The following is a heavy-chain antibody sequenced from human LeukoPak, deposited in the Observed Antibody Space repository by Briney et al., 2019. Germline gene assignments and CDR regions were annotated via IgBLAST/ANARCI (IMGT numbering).Heavy chain of an antibody. CDR3: GGVGGFTATWGTFDI. J-gene: IGHJ3*02. Sequence: GGSLRLSCAASGFTVSSNYMSWVRQAPGKGPEWVSVIYSGGTTYYAGSVKGRFTISRDSSKNTLYPQMNSLRAEDTAVYYCGGVGGFTATWGTFDIWGQGTMVTVSS. CDR2: IYSGGTT. D-gene: IGHD3-16*01. V-gene: IGHV3-53*01. CDR1: GFTVSSNY.